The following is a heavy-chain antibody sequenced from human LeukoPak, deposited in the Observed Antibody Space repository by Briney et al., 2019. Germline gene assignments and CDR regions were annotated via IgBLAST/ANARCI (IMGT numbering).Heavy chain of an antibody. CDR3: AKELSSGYYGYYFDY. J-gene: IGHJ4*02. Sequence: PGGSLRLSCAASGFTFSSYAMNWVRQAPGKGLEWVSTISGSGGSTNYADSVKGRFTISRDNSKNTLYLQMNSLRAEDTAVYYCAKELSSGYYGYYFDYWGQGTLVTVSS. CDR2: ISGSGGST. V-gene: IGHV3-23*01. CDR1: GFTFSSYA. D-gene: IGHD6-19*01.